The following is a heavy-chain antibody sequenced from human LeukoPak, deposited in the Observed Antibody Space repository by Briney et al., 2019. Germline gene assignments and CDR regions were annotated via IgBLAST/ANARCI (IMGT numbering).Heavy chain of an antibody. CDR2: IYYSGST. V-gene: IGHV4-59*02. CDR1: GFTVSSNY. CDR3: ARGSYTSTYSFDY. Sequence: PGGSLRLSCAASGFTVSSNYMSWVRQAPGKGLEWIGSIYYSGSTNYNPSLKSRVTISVDTSKNQFSLKLSSVTAADTAVYYCARGSYTSTYSFDYWGQGTLVTVSS. D-gene: IGHD6-13*01. J-gene: IGHJ4*02.